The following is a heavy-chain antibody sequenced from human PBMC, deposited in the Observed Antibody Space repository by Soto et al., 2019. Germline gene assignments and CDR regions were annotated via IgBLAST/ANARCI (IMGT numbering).Heavy chain of an antibody. CDR2: LNIDGSTR. J-gene: IGHJ5*02. V-gene: IGHV3-74*01. D-gene: IGHD4-17*01. CDR3: TNTATTDFYT. Sequence: GGSLRLSCAASGFTFRNYCMHWVRQGPGKGLVWVARLNIDGSTRNYADSVKGRFTISRDNAQNTLFLQMNSLSAEDTAVYYFTNTATTDFYTWGQG. CDR1: GFTFRNYC.